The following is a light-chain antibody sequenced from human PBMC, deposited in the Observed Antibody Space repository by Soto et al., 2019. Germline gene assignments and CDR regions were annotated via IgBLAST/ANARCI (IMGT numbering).Light chain of an antibody. CDR1: QSVSAN. CDR2: GAS. V-gene: IGKV3-15*01. J-gene: IGKJ3*01. CDR3: QQYNYWPPS. Sequence: EILMTQYPATLSVSPGERATLSWRASQSVSANLAWYQQKPGQAPRLLLYGASTRATGIPARLSGSGSGTELIITISSLKYEDFAVYYCQQYNYWPPSFGPGTKVDIK.